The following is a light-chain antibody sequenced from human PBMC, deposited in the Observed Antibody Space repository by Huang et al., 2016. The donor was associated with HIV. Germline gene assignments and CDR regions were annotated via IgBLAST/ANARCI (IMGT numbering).Light chain of an antibody. J-gene: IGKJ4*01. Sequence: EIEMTQSPATLSVSPGERATLSCRASHSVDSDLAWYQQKPGQAPRLLIYDASTRATCMSAKFNGTGSGTEFSLSITNLQSEDFAVYYCQQYNDWPPLTFGGGTKVEI. CDR3: QQYNDWPPLT. CDR1: HSVDSD. CDR2: DAS. V-gene: IGKV3-15*01.